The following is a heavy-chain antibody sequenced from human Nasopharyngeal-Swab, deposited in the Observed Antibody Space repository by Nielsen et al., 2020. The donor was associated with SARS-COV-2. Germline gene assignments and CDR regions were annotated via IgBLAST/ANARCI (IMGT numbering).Heavy chain of an antibody. V-gene: IGHV4-59*08. Sequence: GSLRLSCTVSGGSISSYYWSWIRQPPGKGLEWIGYIYYSGSTNYNPSLKSRVTISVDTSKNQFSLKLSSVTAADTAVYYCARAWGSPLFDYWGQGTLVTVSS. D-gene: IGHD7-27*01. CDR3: ARAWGSPLFDY. J-gene: IGHJ4*02. CDR2: IYYSGST. CDR1: GGSISSYY.